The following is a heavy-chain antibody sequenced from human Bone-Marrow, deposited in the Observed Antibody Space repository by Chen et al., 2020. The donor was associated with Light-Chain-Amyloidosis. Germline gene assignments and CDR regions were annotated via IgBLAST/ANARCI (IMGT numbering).Heavy chain of an antibody. J-gene: IGHJ4*02. CDR3: AKEAIVGFLEWHYFDY. D-gene: IGHD3-3*01. CDR1: GFTFSRYA. CDR2: ISGSGGST. V-gene: IGHV3-23*01. Sequence: EVQLLESGGGLVQPGWSLRLSCAAFGFTFSRYAMSWVRQAPGKGLEWVSAISGSGGSTYYADSVKGRFTISRDNSKNTLYLQMNSLRAEDTAVYYCAKEAIVGFLEWHYFDYWGQGTLVTVSS.